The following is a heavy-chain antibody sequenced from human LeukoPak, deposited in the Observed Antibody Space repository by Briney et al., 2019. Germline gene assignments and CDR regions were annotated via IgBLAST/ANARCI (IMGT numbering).Heavy chain of an antibody. J-gene: IGHJ4*02. CDR3: ARQMGVGVWALDY. CDR1: GGSISTEFYW. Sequence: SETLSLTCDVSGGSISTEFYWWGWLRQPPGKGLEWIGIIFHTGKTHDNPSLKGRVSMSVDTSENQFSLRLSAVTAADTAVYYCARQMGVGVWALDYWGQGTPVTVSS. CDR2: IFHTGKT. V-gene: IGHV4-39*01. D-gene: IGHD3-16*01.